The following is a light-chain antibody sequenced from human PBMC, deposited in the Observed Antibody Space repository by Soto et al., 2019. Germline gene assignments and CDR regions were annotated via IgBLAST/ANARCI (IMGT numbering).Light chain of an antibody. Sequence: DIQRTQSPSTMSGSVGDRVTITCRASQTISSWLAWYQQKPGKAPKLLIYKASTLKSGVPSRFSGSGSGTECTITISSLQKDDGATYDCQHYNSYSEAFGQGTKVDIK. CDR1: QTISSW. CDR3: QHYNSYSEA. V-gene: IGKV1-5*03. J-gene: IGKJ1*01. CDR2: KAS.